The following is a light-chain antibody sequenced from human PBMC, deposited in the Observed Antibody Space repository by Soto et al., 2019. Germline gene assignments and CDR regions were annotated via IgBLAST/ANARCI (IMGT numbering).Light chain of an antibody. Sequence: PGERATLSCGASQRVSSSYLAWYQQKPGLAPRLLIYDASSRATGIPDRFSGSGSGTDFTLTISRLEPEDFAVYYCQQYGSSPTFGPGTKVDIK. CDR3: QQYGSSPT. CDR1: QRVSSSY. V-gene: IGKV3D-20*01. CDR2: DAS. J-gene: IGKJ3*01.